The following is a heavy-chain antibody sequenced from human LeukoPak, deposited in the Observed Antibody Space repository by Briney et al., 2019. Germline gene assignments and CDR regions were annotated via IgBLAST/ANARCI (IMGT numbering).Heavy chain of an antibody. Sequence: SETLSLTCTVSGGSISSSNYYWGWIRPPPGMGLEWLGCIYDSGSTYYNPSLKSRVTISVDTSKNQFSLKLSSVTAADTAVYYCARRGGYCSSTSCYDYFDYWGQGTLVTVSS. J-gene: IGHJ4*02. CDR1: GGSISSSNYY. CDR3: ARRGGYCSSTSCYDYFDY. CDR2: IYDSGST. V-gene: IGHV4-39*01. D-gene: IGHD2-2*01.